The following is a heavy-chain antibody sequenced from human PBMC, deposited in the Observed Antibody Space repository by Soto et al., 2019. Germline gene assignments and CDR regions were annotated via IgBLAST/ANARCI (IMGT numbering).Heavy chain of an antibody. CDR1: GGTFSSYT. V-gene: IGHV1-69*08. D-gene: IGHD2-21*01. CDR3: ARDPSAGDSAGY. CDR2: IIPILGIA. J-gene: IGHJ4*02. Sequence: QVQLVQSGAEVKKPGSSVKVSCKASGGTFSSYTISWVRQAPGQGLEWMGRIIPILGIANYSQKFQGRVTITADKSTSTAYMELSSLRSEVTPVYYCARDPSAGDSAGYWGQGTLVTVSS.